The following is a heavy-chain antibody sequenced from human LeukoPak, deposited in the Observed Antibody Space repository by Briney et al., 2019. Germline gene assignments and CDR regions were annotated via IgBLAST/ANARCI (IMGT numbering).Heavy chain of an antibody. CDR1: GFTFTTYW. V-gene: IGHV3-7*01. Sequence: PGGSLRLSCGASGFTFTTYWMSWVRQAPGKGLEWVANIKQDGTEKYYVDSVKGRFTISRDNAKNSLYLQMNSLRAEDTAVYYCARDIGGNTYYFDYWGQGTLVTVSS. CDR2: IKQDGTEK. J-gene: IGHJ4*02. CDR3: ARDIGGNTYYFDY. D-gene: IGHD4-23*01.